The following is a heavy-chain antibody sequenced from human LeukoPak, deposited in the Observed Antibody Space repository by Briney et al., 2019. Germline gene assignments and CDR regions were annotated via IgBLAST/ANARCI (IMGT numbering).Heavy chain of an antibody. Sequence: PGGSLRLSCAASGFTFSSYWMHWVRQAPGKGLEWVANINQDGSQKYYVDSVKGRFTISRDNAKNSLYLQVNSLRAEDTAVYYCARALAAAGSYWGQGTLVTVSS. CDR1: GFTFSSYW. V-gene: IGHV3-7*01. CDR3: ARALAAAGSY. CDR2: INQDGSQK. D-gene: IGHD6-25*01. J-gene: IGHJ4*02.